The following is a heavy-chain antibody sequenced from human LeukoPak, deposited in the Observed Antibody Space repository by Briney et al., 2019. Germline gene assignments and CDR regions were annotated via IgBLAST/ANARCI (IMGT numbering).Heavy chain of an antibody. CDR1: GFTFSSNY. J-gene: IGHJ5*02. V-gene: IGHV3-53*01. D-gene: IGHD3-22*01. CDR2: IYSGGSI. Sequence: GGSLRLSCAASGFTFSSNYMSWVRQAPGKGLEWVSVIYSGGSIYYADSVKGRFTISRDNSKNTLYLQMNSLRAEDTAVYYCARDSPPLGYYDSSGYWFDPWGQGTLVTVSS. CDR3: ARDSPPLGYYDSSGYWFDP.